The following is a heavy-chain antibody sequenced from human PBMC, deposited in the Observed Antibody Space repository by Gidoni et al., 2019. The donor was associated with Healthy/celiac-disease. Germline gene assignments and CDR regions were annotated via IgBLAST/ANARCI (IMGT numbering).Heavy chain of an antibody. Sequence: EVQLVESGGGLVQPGGSLRLSCAASGFTFSIYDMHWVRQATGKGLEWVSAIGTAGDTYYPGSVKGRFTISRENAKNSLYLKMNSLRAGDTDVDYCARGLKTAYGDDRTFDYWGQGTLVTVSS. V-gene: IGHV3-13*01. J-gene: IGHJ4*02. CDR2: IGTAGDT. CDR3: ARGLKTAYGDDRTFDY. D-gene: IGHD4-17*01. CDR1: GFTFSIYD.